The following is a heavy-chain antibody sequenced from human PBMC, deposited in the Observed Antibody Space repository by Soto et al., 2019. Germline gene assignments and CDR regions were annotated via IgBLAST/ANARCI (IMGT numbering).Heavy chain of an antibody. CDR1: GFTFSGYV. Sequence: PGGSLRLSCAASGFTFSGYVMNWVRQAPGKGLEWVSGISGSGGSTNYADSVKGRFTISRDNSKNTLYLQMNSLRADDTAVYHCAKLHRTAAEGYYYYYYMDVWGKGTTVTVSS. J-gene: IGHJ6*03. CDR2: ISGSGGST. D-gene: IGHD6-13*01. CDR3: AKLHRTAAEGYYYYYYMDV. V-gene: IGHV3-23*01.